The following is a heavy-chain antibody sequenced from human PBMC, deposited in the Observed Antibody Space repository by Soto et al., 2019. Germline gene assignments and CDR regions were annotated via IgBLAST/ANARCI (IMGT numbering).Heavy chain of an antibody. V-gene: IGHV3-33*06. Sequence: QVQLVESGGGVVQPGRSLRLSCAASGFTFCSYGMHWVRQAPGKGLEWVAVMWNDGSNKYYADSVKGRFTISRDNSKNTVYLQMNSLRAEDTAVYYCAKEFWSGPFDYWGQGTLVTVSS. CDR2: MWNDGSNK. CDR3: AKEFWSGPFDY. J-gene: IGHJ4*02. CDR1: GFTFCSYG. D-gene: IGHD3-3*01.